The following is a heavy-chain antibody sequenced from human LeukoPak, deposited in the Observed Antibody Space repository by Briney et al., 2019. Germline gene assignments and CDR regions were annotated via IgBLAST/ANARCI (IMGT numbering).Heavy chain of an antibody. J-gene: IGHJ4*02. V-gene: IGHV3-13*01. CDR2: IGTAGDT. D-gene: IGHD6-19*01. CDR1: GFTFSRYD. CDR3: AGAGSETQWRAFDF. Sequence: GGSLRLSCAASGFTFSRYDMHWVRRATGKGLEWVSGIGTAGDTYYAGSVKGRFTISRENAKNSLYLQMDSLTAGDTAVYYCAGAGSETQWRAFDFWGQGALVTVFS.